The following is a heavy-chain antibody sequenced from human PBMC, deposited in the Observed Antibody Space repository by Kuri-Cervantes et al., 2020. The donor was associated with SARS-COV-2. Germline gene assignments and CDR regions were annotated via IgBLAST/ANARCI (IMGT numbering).Heavy chain of an antibody. CDR2: MNPNSGNT. J-gene: IGHJ6*03. V-gene: IGHV1-8*02. D-gene: IGHD3-10*01. Sequence: ASVKVSCKASGYTFTSYDINWVRQATGQGLEWMGWMNPNSGNTGYAQKFQGRVTMTRNTSISTAYMELSSLRSEDTAVYYCARPDINWFYMDVWGKGTTVTVSS. CDR1: GYTFTSYD. CDR3: ARPDINWFYMDV.